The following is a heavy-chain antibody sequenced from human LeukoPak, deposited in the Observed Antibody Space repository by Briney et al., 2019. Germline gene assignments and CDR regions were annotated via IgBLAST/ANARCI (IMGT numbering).Heavy chain of an antibody. J-gene: IGHJ4*02. CDR1: GFIFSSYG. V-gene: IGHV3-30*02. CDR3: ARDLGYSYGYGY. CDR2: TRYDRTNK. Sequence: GGSLRLSCAASGFIFSSYGMHWVRQAPGKGLEWVAFTRYDRTNKYYADSVKGRFIISRDNSKNSLYLQMNSLRAEDTAVYYCARDLGYSYGYGYWGQGTLVTVSS. D-gene: IGHD5-18*01.